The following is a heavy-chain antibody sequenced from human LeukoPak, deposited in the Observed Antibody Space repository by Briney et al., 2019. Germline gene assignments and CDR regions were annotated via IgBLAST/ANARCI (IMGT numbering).Heavy chain of an antibody. CDR1: GGSISSYY. V-gene: IGHV4-59*08. J-gene: IGHJ5*02. CDR2: IYSSGST. Sequence: SETLSLTCTVSGGSISSYYWSWIRQPPGKGLEWIGYIYSSGSTNYNPSLKSRVIISVDTSKNQFSLKLSSVTAADTAVYYCARRTLCCGERFDPWGQGTLVTVSS. D-gene: IGHD3-16*01. CDR3: ARRTLCCGERFDP.